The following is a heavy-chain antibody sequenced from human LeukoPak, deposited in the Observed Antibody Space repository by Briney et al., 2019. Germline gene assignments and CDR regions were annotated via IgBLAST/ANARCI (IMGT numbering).Heavy chain of an antibody. V-gene: IGHV1-24*01. J-gene: IGHJ5*02. CDR2: LDPEDGET. CDR3: ATGIPHVMSGGNVNWFDP. Sequence: ASVKVSCKVSGYTLTELSMHWVRQAPGKGLEWMGGLDPEDGETIYAQKFQGRVTMTEDTSTDTAYMELSSLRSEDTAVYYCATGIPHVMSGGNVNWFDPWGQGTLVTVSS. D-gene: IGHD4-23*01. CDR1: GYTLTELS.